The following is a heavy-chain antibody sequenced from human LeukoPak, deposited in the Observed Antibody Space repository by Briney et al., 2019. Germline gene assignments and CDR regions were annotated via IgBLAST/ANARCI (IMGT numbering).Heavy chain of an antibody. CDR2: ISGSGGST. CDR1: GFTFSSYA. D-gene: IGHD2-15*01. Sequence: GGSLRLSCAASGFTFSSYAMSWVRQAPGKGLEWVSAISGSGGSTYYADSVKGRFTISRDNSKNTLYLQMNSLRAEDTAVYYCAKEGFYCSGGSCYPDYWGQGTLVTVSS. J-gene: IGHJ4*02. CDR3: AKEGFYCSGGSCYPDY. V-gene: IGHV3-23*01.